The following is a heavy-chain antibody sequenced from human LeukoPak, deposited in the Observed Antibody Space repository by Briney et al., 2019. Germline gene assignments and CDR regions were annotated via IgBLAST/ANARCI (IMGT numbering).Heavy chain of an antibody. CDR3: ARGGYSYGYSRVLD. CDR1: GFTFSSYW. V-gene: IGHV3-7*01. J-gene: IGHJ4*02. CDR2: IKQDGSEK. Sequence: GGSLRLSCAASGFTFSSYWMSWVRQAPGKGLEWVANIKQDGSEKYYVDSVKGRFTISRDNAKNSLYLQMNSLRAEDTAVYYCARGGYSYGYSRVLDWGQGTLVTVSS. D-gene: IGHD5-18*01.